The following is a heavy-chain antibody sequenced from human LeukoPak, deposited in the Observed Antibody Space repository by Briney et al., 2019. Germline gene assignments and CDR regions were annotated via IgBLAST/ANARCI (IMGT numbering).Heavy chain of an antibody. CDR3: AKNGDRGAYCSGGSCYPYYYYYMDV. V-gene: IGHV3-23*01. Sequence: GGSLRLSCAASGFTFSSYGISWVRQAPGKGLEWVSAISGTGGTTYYADSVKGRFTISRDNSKNTLYLQMNSLRAEDTAVYYCAKNGDRGAYCSGGSCYPYYYYYMDVWGKGTTVTISS. CDR1: GFTFSSYG. CDR2: ISGTGGTT. D-gene: IGHD2-15*01. J-gene: IGHJ6*03.